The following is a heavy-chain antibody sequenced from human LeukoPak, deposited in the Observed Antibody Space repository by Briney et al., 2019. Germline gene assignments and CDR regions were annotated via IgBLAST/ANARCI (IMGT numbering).Heavy chain of an antibody. V-gene: IGHV3-23*01. J-gene: IGHJ4*02. D-gene: IGHD2/OR15-2a*01. CDR1: GFTFSSHG. CDR2: ISPSGGIT. CDR3: AKAILSSRYFDY. Sequence: GGSLRLSCAASGFTFSSHGMNWVRQAPGKGLEWVSGISPSGGITYYTDSVKGRFTISRDNSKNTVSLQMNSLRGEDTAVYYCAKAILSSRYFDYWGQGTLVTVSS.